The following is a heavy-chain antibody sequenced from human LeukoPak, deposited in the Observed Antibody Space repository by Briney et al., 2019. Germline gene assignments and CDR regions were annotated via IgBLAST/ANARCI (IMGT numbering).Heavy chain of an antibody. Sequence: SETLSLTCTVSGGSINSSSYYWGWIRQPPGKGLEWIGSIYYSGSTYYNPSLKSRVTISVDTSKNQFSLNLSSMTAADTAVYYCARGRPYNVGLPPWFDPWGQGTLVTVSS. CDR3: ARGRPYNVGLPPWFDP. V-gene: IGHV4-39*07. CDR1: GGSINSSSYY. CDR2: IYYSGST. D-gene: IGHD1-14*01. J-gene: IGHJ5*02.